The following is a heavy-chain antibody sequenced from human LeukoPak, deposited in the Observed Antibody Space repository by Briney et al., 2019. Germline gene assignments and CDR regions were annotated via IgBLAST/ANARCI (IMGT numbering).Heavy chain of an antibody. CDR2: IHNKGTT. V-gene: IGHV4-4*07. Sequence: SETLSLTCTVSTDSMYGYYWTWVRQPAGKGLEWIGRIHNKGTTNYNPSLKSRVTISVDTSKNQFSLKLSSVTAADTAVYYCARLYGLYHFDYWGQGTLVTVSS. D-gene: IGHD2-2*02. J-gene: IGHJ4*02. CDR1: TDSMYGYY. CDR3: ARLYGLYHFDY.